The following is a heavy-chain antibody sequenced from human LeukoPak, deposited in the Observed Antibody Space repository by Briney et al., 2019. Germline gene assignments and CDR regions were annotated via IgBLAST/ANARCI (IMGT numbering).Heavy chain of an antibody. Sequence: SETLSLTCTVSGGSISSSSSYWGWIRQPPGEGLEWIGSIYYSGSTYYNPSLKSRVTISVDTSKNQFSLKLSSVTAADTAVYYCASLKRGYSGYDSVSRDYWGQGTLVTVSS. CDR2: IYYSGST. D-gene: IGHD5-12*01. CDR1: GGSISSSSSY. V-gene: IGHV4-39*01. CDR3: ASLKRGYSGYDSVSRDY. J-gene: IGHJ4*02.